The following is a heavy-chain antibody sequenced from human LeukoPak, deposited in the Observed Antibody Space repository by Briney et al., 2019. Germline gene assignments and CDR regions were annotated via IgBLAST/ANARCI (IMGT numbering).Heavy chain of an antibody. V-gene: IGHV1-2*02. CDR1: GYTFTGYY. D-gene: IGHD3-10*01. Sequence: GASVKVSCKASGYTFTGYYMHWVRQAPGQGLEWMGWINPNSGGTNYAQKFQGRVTMTRDTSISTAYMELSRLRSDDTAVYYCARDNYYGSGSYLIDYWGQGTLVTVSS. J-gene: IGHJ4*02. CDR3: ARDNYYGSGSYLIDY. CDR2: INPNSGGT.